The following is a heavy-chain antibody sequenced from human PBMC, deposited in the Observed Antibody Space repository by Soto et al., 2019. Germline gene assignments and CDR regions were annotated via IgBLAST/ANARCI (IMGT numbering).Heavy chain of an antibody. Sequence: GGSLRLSCAASGFTFSSYWMSWVRQAPGKGLEWVANIKQDGSEKYYVDSVKGRFTISRDNAKNSLYLQMNSLRAEDTAVYYCAREDSNYIYYYYYGMGVWGQGTTVTVSS. D-gene: IGHD4-4*01. CDR3: AREDSNYIYYYYYGMGV. J-gene: IGHJ6*02. V-gene: IGHV3-7*01. CDR1: GFTFSSYW. CDR2: IKQDGSEK.